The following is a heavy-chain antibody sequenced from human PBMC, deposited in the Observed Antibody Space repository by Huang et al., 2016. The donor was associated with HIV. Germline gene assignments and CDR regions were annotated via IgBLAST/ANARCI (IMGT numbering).Heavy chain of an antibody. V-gene: IGHV3-11*04. CDR3: ARGNWNFAFDL. CDR1: GFRFSDYY. J-gene: IGHJ3*01. CDR2: IRGAGVTK. Sequence: QVQLVESGGGLVKPGGSLRLSCAASGFRFSDYYMTWVRQVPGNGLEWVAYIRGAGVTKKYADSVKGRFTISRDNAGNSLHLQMSNLRAEDTAVYYCARGNWNFAFDLWGQGTLVTVSS. D-gene: IGHD1-7*01.